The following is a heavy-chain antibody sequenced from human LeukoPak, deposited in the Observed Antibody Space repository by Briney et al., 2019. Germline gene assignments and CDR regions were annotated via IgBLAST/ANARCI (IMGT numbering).Heavy chain of an antibody. V-gene: IGHV3-74*01. CDR3: VSFYETY. J-gene: IGHJ4*02. D-gene: IGHD2-2*01. Sequence: GGSLRLSCAASGNYWMHWVRQAPGKGLVWVSHINSDGSWTSYADSVKGRFTIPKDNAKNTVYLQMNNLRAEDTAVYYCVSFYETYWGRGTLVTVSS. CDR1: GNYW. CDR2: INSDGSWT.